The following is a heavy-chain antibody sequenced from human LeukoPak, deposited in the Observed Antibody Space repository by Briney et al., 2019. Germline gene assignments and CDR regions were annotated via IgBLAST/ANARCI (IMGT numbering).Heavy chain of an antibody. Sequence: GGSLRLSCAASGFTFSNAWMSWVRQAPGKGLEWVGRIKSKTDGGATDYAAPVKGRFTISRDDSKNTLYLQMNSLKTEDTAVYYCTAGYEGVAVAGAAYYYYYMDVWGKGTTVTVSS. J-gene: IGHJ6*03. CDR1: GFTFSNAW. V-gene: IGHV3-15*01. CDR3: TAGYEGVAVAGAAYYYYYMDV. D-gene: IGHD6-19*01. CDR2: IKSKTDGGAT.